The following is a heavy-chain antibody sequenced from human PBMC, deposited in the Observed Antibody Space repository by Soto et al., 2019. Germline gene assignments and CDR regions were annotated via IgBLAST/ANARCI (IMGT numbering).Heavy chain of an antibody. CDR2: IYPTDGGT. CDR1: GYTFTNYY. Sequence: QVQLVQSGAEVKKPGASMKVSCKASGYTFTNYYIYWVRQAPGQGLEWMGWIYPTDGGTNYAQKFQGRVTMNRDTSISTAYMELSRLSSDDTAVYYCASGRDRGSSESSFDSWGQGTLVTVSS. J-gene: IGHJ4*02. D-gene: IGHD6-6*01. CDR3: ASGRDRGSSESSFDS. V-gene: IGHV1-2*02.